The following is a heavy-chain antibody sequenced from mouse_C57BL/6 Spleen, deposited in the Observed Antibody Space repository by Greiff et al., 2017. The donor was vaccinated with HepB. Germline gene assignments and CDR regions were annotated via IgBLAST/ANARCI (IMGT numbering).Heavy chain of an antibody. CDR3: ARRESTMTYYYAMDY. CDR2: IWSGGST. J-gene: IGHJ4*01. V-gene: IGHV2-2*01. Sequence: VHLVESGPGLVQPSQSLSITCTVSGFSLTSYGVHWVRQSPGKGLEWLGVIWSGGSTDYNAAFISRLSISKDNSKSQVFFKMNSLQADDTAIYYCARRESTMTYYYAMDYWGQGTSVTVSS. CDR1: GFSLTSYG. D-gene: IGHD2-4*01.